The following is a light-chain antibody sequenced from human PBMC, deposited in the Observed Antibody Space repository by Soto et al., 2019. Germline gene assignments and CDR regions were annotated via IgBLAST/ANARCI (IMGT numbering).Light chain of an antibody. Sequence: QSALTQPPSVSEAPRQRVTISCSGSSSNIGNNGVNWYQQLPGKAPKLLIYYDDLLPSGVSDRFSGSKSGTSASLAISGLQSEDEADYHCAAWDDSLNGPVFGGGTKLTVL. CDR2: YDD. CDR3: AAWDDSLNGPV. CDR1: SSNIGNNG. V-gene: IGLV1-36*01. J-gene: IGLJ3*02.